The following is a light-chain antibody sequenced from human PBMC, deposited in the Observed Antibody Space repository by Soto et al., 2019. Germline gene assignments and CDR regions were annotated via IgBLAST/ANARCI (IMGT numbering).Light chain of an antibody. CDR1: QSIDTW. J-gene: IGKJ1*01. V-gene: IGKV1-5*03. CDR3: QQYNSYRA. CDR2: KAS. Sequence: DIQMTQSPSTLSASVGDTVTITCRASQSIDTWLAWHQQKPGRAPKLLISKASTLESGVPSRFSGSGSGTDFTLTISGLQPDDFAIYSCQQYNSYRAFGQGTKVDI.